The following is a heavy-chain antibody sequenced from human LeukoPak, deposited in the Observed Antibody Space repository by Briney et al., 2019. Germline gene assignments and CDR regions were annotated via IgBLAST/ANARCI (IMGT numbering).Heavy chain of an antibody. CDR2: IYYSGST. Sequence: SETLSLTCTVSGDSISRYYWSWIRQPPGKGLEWIGYIYYSGSTNYNPSLKSRVTISVDTSKNQFSLKLSSVTAADTAVYYCARASIAAKDAFDIWGQGTMVTVSS. CDR1: GDSISRYY. V-gene: IGHV4-59*01. CDR3: ARASIAAKDAFDI. J-gene: IGHJ3*02. D-gene: IGHD6-13*01.